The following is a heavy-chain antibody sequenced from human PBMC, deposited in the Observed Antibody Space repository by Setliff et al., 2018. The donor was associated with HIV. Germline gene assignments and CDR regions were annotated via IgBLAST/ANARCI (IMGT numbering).Heavy chain of an antibody. J-gene: IGHJ2*01. CDR1: GYTFTSQY. D-gene: IGHD3-10*01. CDR2: INPTGGST. CDR3: AREFTTVRGVTITKYFDL. Sequence: GASVKVSCKASGYTFTSQYLHWVRQAPGQGLEWMGVINPTGGSTTYAQNFQGRVTMTRDTSTSTVYMEVSSLRSEDTAVYYCAREFTTVRGVTITKYFDLWGRGTLVT. V-gene: IGHV1-46*01.